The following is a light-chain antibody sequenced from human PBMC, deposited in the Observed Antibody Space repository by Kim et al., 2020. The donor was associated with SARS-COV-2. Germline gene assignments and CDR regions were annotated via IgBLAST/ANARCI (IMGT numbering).Light chain of an antibody. Sequence: GQSITISCTGTSSDVGGYNYVSWYQQHPGKAPKLMIYDVSNRPSGVSNRFSASKSGNTASLTISGLQAEDEADYYCTSYTSSSTWVFGTGTKVTVL. CDR1: SSDVGGYNY. V-gene: IGLV2-14*03. CDR3: TSYTSSSTWV. CDR2: DVS. J-gene: IGLJ1*01.